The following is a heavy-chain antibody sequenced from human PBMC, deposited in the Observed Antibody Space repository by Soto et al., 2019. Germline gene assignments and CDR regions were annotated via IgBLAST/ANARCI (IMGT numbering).Heavy chain of an antibody. CDR1: GGSISSYY. V-gene: IGHV4-59*01. CDR3: ARGSPGHSYGWAY. D-gene: IGHD3-16*02. Sequence: SETLSLTCTVSGGSISSYYWSWLRQPPGKGLEWIGYIYFRGSTNYNPSFKSRVTMAVDKSKNQFSLKLRSVAAADTAVYYCARGSPGHSYGWAYWGQGSLVTVSS. J-gene: IGHJ4*02. CDR2: IYFRGST.